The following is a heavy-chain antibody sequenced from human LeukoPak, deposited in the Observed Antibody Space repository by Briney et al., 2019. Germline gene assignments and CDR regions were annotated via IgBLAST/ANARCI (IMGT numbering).Heavy chain of an antibody. CDR2: ISAYNGNT. Sequence: GASVKVSCKASGYTFTSYGISWVRQAPGQGLEWMGWISAYNGNTNYAQRLQGRVTMTTDTSTSTAYMELRSLRSDDTAVYYCARVRDPSQDYYVSSGYYYMDVWGKGTTVTVSS. D-gene: IGHD3-22*01. V-gene: IGHV1-18*01. J-gene: IGHJ6*03. CDR1: GYTFTSYG. CDR3: ARVRDPSQDYYVSSGYYYMDV.